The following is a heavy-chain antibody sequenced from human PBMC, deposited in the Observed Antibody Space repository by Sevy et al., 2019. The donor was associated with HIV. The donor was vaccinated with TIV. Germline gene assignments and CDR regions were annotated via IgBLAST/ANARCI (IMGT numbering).Heavy chain of an antibody. Sequence: GGSLRLSCAASGFTFSGSAMHWVRQASGKGLEWVGRIRSKANSYATAYAASVKGRFTISRDDSKNTAYLQMNSLKTEDTAVYYCTARSSSGYVNYWGQGTLVTVSS. J-gene: IGHJ4*02. CDR1: GFTFSGSA. CDR3: TARSSSGYVNY. V-gene: IGHV3-73*01. CDR2: IRSKANSYAT. D-gene: IGHD3-22*01.